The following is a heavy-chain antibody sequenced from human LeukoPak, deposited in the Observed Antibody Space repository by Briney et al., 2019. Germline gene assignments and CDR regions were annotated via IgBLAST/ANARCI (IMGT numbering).Heavy chain of an antibody. Sequence: PGGSLRLSCAASGFTFNSYWMSWVRQAPGKGLEWVANIKQDGSEKYYVDSVKGRFTISRDNAKDSLYLQMNSLRAEDTAVYYCARDPSDYDFWSGYYVPYYFDYWGQGTLVTVSS. CDR3: ARDPSDYDFWSGYYVPYYFDY. V-gene: IGHV3-7*01. CDR1: GFTFNSYW. J-gene: IGHJ4*02. CDR2: IKQDGSEK. D-gene: IGHD3-3*01.